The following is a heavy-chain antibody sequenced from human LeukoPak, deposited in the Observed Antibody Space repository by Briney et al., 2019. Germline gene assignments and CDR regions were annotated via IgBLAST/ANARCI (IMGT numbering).Heavy chain of an antibody. V-gene: IGHV3-30*02. CDR3: AKDGYARRNLAFDI. J-gene: IGHJ3*02. CDR2: IRYDGSNK. D-gene: IGHD1-1*01. CDR1: GFTFSSYW. Sequence: GGSLRLSCAASGFTFSSYWMSWVRQAPGKGLEWVAFIRYDGSNKYYADSVKGRFTISRDNSKNTLYLQMNSLRAEDTAVYYCAKDGYARRNLAFDIWGQGTMVTVSS.